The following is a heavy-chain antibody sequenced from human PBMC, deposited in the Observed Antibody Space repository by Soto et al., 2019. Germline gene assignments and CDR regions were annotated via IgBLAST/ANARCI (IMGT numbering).Heavy chain of an antibody. CDR2: IYPADSDT. V-gene: IGHV5-51*01. J-gene: IGHJ3*01. CDR3: ASEDSYYYDSSGYYPYAFDV. D-gene: IGHD3-22*01. CDR1: GFRFTGYW. Sequence: GELLKVSCRGSGFRFTGYWIGWVRQMPGKGLEWMGIIYPADSDTRYSPSFQGQVTISADNSISTAYLQWSSLKASDTAMYYCASEDSYYYDSSGYYPYAFDVWGQGTLVTVSS.